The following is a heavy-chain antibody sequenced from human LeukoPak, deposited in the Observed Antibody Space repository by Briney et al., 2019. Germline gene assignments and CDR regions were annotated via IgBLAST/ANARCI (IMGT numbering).Heavy chain of an antibody. CDR1: GGTFSSYA. Sequence: GASVKVSCKASGGTFSSYAISWVRQAPGQGLEWMGGIIPIFGTANYAQKFQGRVTFTADESTSTAYMELSSLRSEDTAVYYCARAYCSGGSCYEYYYYYYGMDVWGKGTTVTVSS. J-gene: IGHJ6*04. CDR3: ARAYCSGGSCYEYYYYYYGMDV. V-gene: IGHV1-69*01. D-gene: IGHD2-15*01. CDR2: IIPIFGTA.